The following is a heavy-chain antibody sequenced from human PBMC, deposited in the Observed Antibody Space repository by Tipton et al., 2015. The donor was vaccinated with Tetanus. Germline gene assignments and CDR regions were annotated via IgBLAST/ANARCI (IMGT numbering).Heavy chain of an antibody. CDR1: GDSISSSEYY. V-gene: IGHV4-39*07. J-gene: IGHJ6*02. D-gene: IGHD6-25*01. Sequence: GSLRLSCTVSGDSISSSEYYWGWIRQPPGEGLEWIGRIYTSESTNYTPSLKSRLTMSVDTSKNQFSLRLNSVTAADTAVYYCAGMQRYGVDVWGQGTTVTVSS. CDR3: AGMQRYGVDV. CDR2: IYTSEST.